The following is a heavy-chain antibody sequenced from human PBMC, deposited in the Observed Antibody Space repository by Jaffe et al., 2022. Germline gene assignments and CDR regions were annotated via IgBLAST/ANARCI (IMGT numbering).Heavy chain of an antibody. CDR3: AKEGGGPPSRADY. CDR1: GFTFSSYA. V-gene: IGHV3-23*01. CDR2: ISGSGGST. D-gene: IGHD6-13*01. J-gene: IGHJ4*02. Sequence: EVQLLESGGGLVQPGGSLRLSCAASGFTFSSYAMTWVRQAPGKGLEWVSAISGSGGSTYYADSVKGRFTISRDNSKNTLYLQMSSLRAEDTAVYYCAKEGGGPPSRADYWGQGTLVTVSS.